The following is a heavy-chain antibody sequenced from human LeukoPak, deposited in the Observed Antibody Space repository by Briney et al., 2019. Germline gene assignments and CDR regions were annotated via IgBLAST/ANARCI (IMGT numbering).Heavy chain of an antibody. CDR2: IYHSGST. V-gene: IGHV4-30-2*01. CDR1: GGSISSGGYS. D-gene: IGHD1-14*01. Sequence: PSQTLSLTCAVSGGSISSGGYSWRWIRQPPGKGLEWIGYIYHSGSTYYNPSLKSRVTISVDRSKNQFSLKLSSVTAADTAVYYCAGNRGYFDYWGQGTLVTVSS. J-gene: IGHJ4*02. CDR3: AGNRGYFDY.